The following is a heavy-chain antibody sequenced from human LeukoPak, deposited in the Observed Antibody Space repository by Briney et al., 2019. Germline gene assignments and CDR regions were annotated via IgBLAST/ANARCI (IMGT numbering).Heavy chain of an antibody. D-gene: IGHD3-16*01. CDR3: ARARWGGDAFDI. V-gene: IGHV1-8*01. CDR1: GYTFTSYG. J-gene: IGHJ3*02. CDR2: MDPNSGNT. Sequence: GASVKVSCKASGYTFTSYGINWVRQATGQGLEWMGWMDPNSGNTGYAQKFQGRVTMTRSTSINTAYMELSSLRSEDTAVYYCARARWGGDAFDIWGQGTMVTVSS.